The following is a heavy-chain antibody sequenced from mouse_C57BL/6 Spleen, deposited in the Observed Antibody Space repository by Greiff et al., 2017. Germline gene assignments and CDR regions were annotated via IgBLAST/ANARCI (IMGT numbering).Heavy chain of an antibody. Sequence: EVKLQESGPGLVKPSQSLSLTCSVTGYSITSGYYWNWIRQFPGNKLEWMGYISYDGSNNYNPSLKNRISITRDTSKNQFFLKLNSVTTEDTATYYCARPGYYSNYYYAMDYWGQGTSVTVSS. CDR1: GYSITSGYY. D-gene: IGHD2-5*01. J-gene: IGHJ4*01. CDR3: ARPGYYSNYYYAMDY. V-gene: IGHV3-6*01. CDR2: ISYDGSN.